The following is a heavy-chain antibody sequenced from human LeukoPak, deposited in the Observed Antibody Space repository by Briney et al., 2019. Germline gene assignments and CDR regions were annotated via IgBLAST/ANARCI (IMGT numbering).Heavy chain of an antibody. D-gene: IGHD3-16*01. V-gene: IGHV1-2*02. J-gene: IGHJ4*02. CDR3: ARVRYRLAETYIDY. CDR2: INPNSSGT. Sequence: ASVKVSCKASGYTFTDYFMHWVRQAPGQGLEWMGWINPNSSGTNYAQKLQGRVTMTRDTSISTAYMELSRLRSDDTAVYYCARVRYRLAETYIDYWGQGTLVTVSS. CDR1: GYTFTDYF.